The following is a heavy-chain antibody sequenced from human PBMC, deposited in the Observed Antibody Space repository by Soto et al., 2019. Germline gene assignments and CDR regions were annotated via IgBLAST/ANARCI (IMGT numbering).Heavy chain of an antibody. CDR2: MNPDSGNT. CDR3: ARGRFRRTWFDP. D-gene: IGHD3-16*01. Sequence: QVQLVQSGAEVKKPGASVKVSCKASGYTFTNYDSHWVRQATGQGLERMGWMNPDSGNTGQSKQFQGRVTMTRDTSISTAYMEMSSLRSEDTAVYYCARGRFRRTWFDPWGQGTLVTVSS. J-gene: IGHJ5*02. V-gene: IGHV1-8*01. CDR1: GYTFTNYD.